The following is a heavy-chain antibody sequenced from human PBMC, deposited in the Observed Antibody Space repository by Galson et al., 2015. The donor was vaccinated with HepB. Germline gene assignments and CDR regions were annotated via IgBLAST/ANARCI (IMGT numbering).Heavy chain of an antibody. Sequence: SLRLSCAASGFTFSSYGMHWVRQAPGKGLEWVAVIWYDGSNKYYADSVKGRFTISRDNSKNTLYLQMNSLRAEDTAVYYCARDTRPDYGDYGVLEWGQGTLVTVSS. CDR1: GFTFSSYG. CDR2: IWYDGSNK. V-gene: IGHV3-33*01. D-gene: IGHD4-17*01. J-gene: IGHJ4*02. CDR3: ARDTRPDYGDYGVLE.